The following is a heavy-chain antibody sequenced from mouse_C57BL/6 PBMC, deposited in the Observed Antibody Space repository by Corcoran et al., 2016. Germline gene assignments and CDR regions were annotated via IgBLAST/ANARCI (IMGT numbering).Heavy chain of an antibody. Sequence: EVQLQQSGPELVKPGASVKISCKASGYTFTDYYMNWVKQSHGKSLEWIGDINPNNGGTSYNQKFKGKATLTVDKSSSTAYMELRSLTSEDSAVYYCARLRRGAFYYGSSYYFDYWGQGTTLTVSS. CDR2: INPNNGGT. J-gene: IGHJ2*01. V-gene: IGHV1-26*01. CDR3: ARLRRGAFYYGSSYYFDY. D-gene: IGHD1-1*01. CDR1: GYTFTDYY.